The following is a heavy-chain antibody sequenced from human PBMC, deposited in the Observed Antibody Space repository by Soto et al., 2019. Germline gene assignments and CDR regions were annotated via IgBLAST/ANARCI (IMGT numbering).Heavy chain of an antibody. V-gene: IGHV4-59*01. D-gene: IGHD2-21*02. CDR1: GGSLSSYY. J-gene: IGHJ4*01. Sequence: SETLSLTCTVSGGSLSSYYWSWIRHPPGKGLEYIGYIYYTGSTDYNPSLKSRVTISVDTSKNQFSLKLSSVTTADTAVYYCARGFRDSAYYFDSWGHGALVTVSS. CDR3: ARGFRDSAYYFDS. CDR2: IYYTGST.